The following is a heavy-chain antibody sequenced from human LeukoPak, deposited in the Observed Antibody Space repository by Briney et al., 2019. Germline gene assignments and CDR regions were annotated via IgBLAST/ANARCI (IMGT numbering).Heavy chain of an antibody. Sequence: SETLSLTCTVSGGSISSYYWSWIRQPPGKGLEWIGYIYYSGSTNYNPSLKSRVTISVDTSKNQFSLKLSSVTAADTAVYYRARSVARRFYHYGSGDDAFDIWGQGTMVTVSS. V-gene: IGHV4-59*01. J-gene: IGHJ3*02. CDR2: IYYSGST. CDR3: ARSVARRFYHYGSGDDAFDI. CDR1: GGSISSYY. D-gene: IGHD3-10*01.